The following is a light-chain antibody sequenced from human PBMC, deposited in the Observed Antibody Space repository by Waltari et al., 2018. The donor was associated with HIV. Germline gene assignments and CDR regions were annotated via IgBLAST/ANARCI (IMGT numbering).Light chain of an antibody. Sequence: DIQLTQSPSSLAASVGDRVTIACRASQSSKSWLALYQQKPGKAPKVLNYKASTLETGVPSRFSGSGSGTEFTLTISSLQPDDFATYYCQQYNSYSSFGHGTKVEIK. V-gene: IGKV1-5*03. CDR1: QSSKSW. J-gene: IGKJ1*01. CDR3: QQYNSYSS. CDR2: KAS.